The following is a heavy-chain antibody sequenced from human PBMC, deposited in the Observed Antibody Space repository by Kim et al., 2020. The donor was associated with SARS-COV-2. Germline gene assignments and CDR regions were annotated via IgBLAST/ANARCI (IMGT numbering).Heavy chain of an antibody. Sequence: SETLSLTCAVYGGSFSGYYWSWIRQPPGKGLEWIGEINHSGSTNYNPSLKSRVTISVDTSKNQFSLKLSSVTAADTAVYYCARDKITIFGVVMRGYYYYG. V-gene: IGHV4-34*01. CDR2: INHSGST. CDR3: ARDKITIFGVVMRGYYYYG. CDR1: GGSFSGYY. J-gene: IGHJ6*01. D-gene: IGHD3-3*01.